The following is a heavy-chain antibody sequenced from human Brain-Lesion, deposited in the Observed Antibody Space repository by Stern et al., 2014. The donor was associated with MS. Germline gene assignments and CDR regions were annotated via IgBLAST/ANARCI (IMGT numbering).Heavy chain of an antibody. V-gene: IGHV3-9*01. J-gene: IGHJ4*02. CDR1: GFPFDDYA. D-gene: IGHD1-14*01. Sequence: LQLVESGGDLVQPGRSLRLSCAAFGFPFDDYAMHWVRQGPGKGLEWVAGISWNSGTIGYADSVKGRFTTSRDNAYSSLYLQMNSLRPEDTALYYCARDITGSSAYFAYWGQGTLVTVSS. CDR3: ARDITGSSAYFAY. CDR2: ISWNSGTI.